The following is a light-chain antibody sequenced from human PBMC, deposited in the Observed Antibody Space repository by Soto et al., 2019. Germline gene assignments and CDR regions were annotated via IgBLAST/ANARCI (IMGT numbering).Light chain of an antibody. Sequence: EIVLTQSPGTLSLSPGERATLSCRASQSVSSSYLAWNQQKPGQAPRLLIYGASSRATGIPDRFSGSGSGTDFTLTISRLEPEDFAAYYCQQYGSSPPWTFGQGTKVEIK. CDR1: QSVSSSY. CDR2: GAS. CDR3: QQYGSSPPWT. J-gene: IGKJ1*01. V-gene: IGKV3-20*01.